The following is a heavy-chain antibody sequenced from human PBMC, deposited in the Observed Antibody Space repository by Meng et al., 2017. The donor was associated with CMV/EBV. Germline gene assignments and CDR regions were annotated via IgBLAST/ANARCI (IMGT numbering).Heavy chain of an antibody. D-gene: IGHD3-16*01. CDR3: AKDLFSPGGNSCFDH. J-gene: IGHJ4*02. CDR1: GYTFNKHG. V-gene: IGHV1-18*01. CDR2: INLWNGKI. Sequence: DSVKVSCKASGYTFNKHGINWVRQAPGQGLEWMGWINLWNGKIESAQKFQGRITLTTDASTSTVYMELRSLTSDDTAVYYCAKDLFSPGGNSCFDHWGQGTLVTVSS.